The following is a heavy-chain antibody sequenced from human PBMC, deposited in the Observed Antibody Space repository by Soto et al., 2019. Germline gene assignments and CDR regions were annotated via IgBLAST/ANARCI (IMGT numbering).Heavy chain of an antibody. Sequence: EVQLVESGGGLVKPGGSLRLSCAASGFSFSSYSMTWVRQAPGKGLEWVSSISRSSSDIYYADSVKGRFTISRDNVKNSLSLLRNSLRAEDTAVFYGARGGAYCGGYCYHSPPSDYWGLGILVTVSS. CDR1: GFSFSSYS. V-gene: IGHV3-21*01. D-gene: IGHD2-21*02. J-gene: IGHJ4*02. CDR2: ISRSSSDI. CDR3: ARGGAYCGGYCYHSPPSDY.